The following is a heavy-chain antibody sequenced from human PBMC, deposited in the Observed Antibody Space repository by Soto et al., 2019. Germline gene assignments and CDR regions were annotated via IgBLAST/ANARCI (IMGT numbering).Heavy chain of an antibody. V-gene: IGHV4-39*01. CDR3: ARHLDYYDSSGYFDY. Sequence: LTCTFSVGSTGSSSYYWAWIRQSPGKGLEWIGSRYYSGFTYYNPSLKSRVTISVDTSKKQFSLNLSSVTAADTAVYYCARHLDYYDSSGYFDYWGQGTLVTVSS. D-gene: IGHD3-22*01. J-gene: IGHJ4*02. CDR1: VGSTGSSSYY. CDR2: RYYSGFT.